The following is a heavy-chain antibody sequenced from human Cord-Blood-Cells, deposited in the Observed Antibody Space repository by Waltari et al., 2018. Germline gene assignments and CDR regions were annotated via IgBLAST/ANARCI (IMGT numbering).Heavy chain of an antibody. Sequence: QVQLQESGPGLVKPSGTLSLTCAVSGGSISSSNWWSWVRQPPGKGLEWIGEIYQSGSTNYNPSLKSRVTISVDKSKNQFSLKLSSVTAADTAVYYCARVGGDYVSHDAFDIWGQGTMVTVSS. CDR3: ARVGGDYVSHDAFDI. CDR2: IYQSGST. J-gene: IGHJ3*02. D-gene: IGHD4-17*01. CDR1: GGSISSSNW. V-gene: IGHV4-4*02.